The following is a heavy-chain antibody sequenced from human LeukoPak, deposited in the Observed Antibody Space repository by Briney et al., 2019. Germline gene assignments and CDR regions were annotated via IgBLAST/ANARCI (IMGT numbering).Heavy chain of an antibody. CDR1: GFTVSGNY. V-gene: IGHV3-66*01. CDR2: IFSPGST. CDR3: ARGGGLVGVTVEYYFDS. D-gene: IGHD1-26*01. Sequence: PGGSLRLSCAASGFTVSGNYMSWVRQAPGKGLEWVSIIFSPGSTYDADSVKGRFTSSRDNSKNTMYLQMNSLRVEDTAVYYCARGGGLVGVTVEYYFDSWGQGTLVTVSS. J-gene: IGHJ4*02.